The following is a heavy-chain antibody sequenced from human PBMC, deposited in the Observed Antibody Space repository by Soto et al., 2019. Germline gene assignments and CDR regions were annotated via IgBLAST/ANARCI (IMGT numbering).Heavy chain of an antibody. J-gene: IGHJ3*02. D-gene: IGHD4-17*01. Sequence: QVQLVQSGAEVKRPGSSVKVSCKASGNIFTSYTVSWVRRAPGQGLEWMGRIIPLLGMVNYAQKFQGRVTITADKSTNTVYMEVSSLRSEDTAAYYCARAVDYGGDAFDIWGQGTMVTVSS. CDR3: ARAVDYGGDAFDI. CDR1: GNIFTSYT. V-gene: IGHV1-69*02. CDR2: IIPLLGMV.